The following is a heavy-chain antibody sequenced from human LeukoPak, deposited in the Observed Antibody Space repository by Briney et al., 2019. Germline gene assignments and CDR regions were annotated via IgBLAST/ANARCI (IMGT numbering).Heavy chain of an antibody. D-gene: IGHD5-18*01. V-gene: IGHV3-23*01. CDR3: AKAREYSSGYGIDY. CDR2: IRGSGGTT. CDR1: GFTFSSYG. J-gene: IGHJ4*02. Sequence: GGSLRLSCSASGFTFSSYGMSWVRQAPGKGLEWVAGIRGSGGTTYYADSVKGQLTICRDNGKKKVYVQMNSLRAEDTAIYYCAKAREYSSGYGIDYWGQGTLVTVSS.